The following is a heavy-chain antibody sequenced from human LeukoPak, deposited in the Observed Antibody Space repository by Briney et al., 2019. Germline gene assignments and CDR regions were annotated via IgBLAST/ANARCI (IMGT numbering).Heavy chain of an antibody. CDR3: ARSRIAAAGIIDY. V-gene: IGHV3-64*01. CDR1: GFTFSSYA. D-gene: IGHD6-13*01. Sequence: GGSLRLSCAASGFTFSSYAMHWVRPAPGQGLKYVSAISSNGGSRYYANSVKGRFTISRDNSKNTLYLQMGSLRAEDMAVYYCARSRIAAAGIIDYWGQGTLVTVSS. CDR2: ISSNGGSR. J-gene: IGHJ4*02.